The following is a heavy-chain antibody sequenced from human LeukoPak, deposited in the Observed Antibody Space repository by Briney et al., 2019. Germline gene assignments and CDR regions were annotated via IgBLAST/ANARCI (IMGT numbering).Heavy chain of an antibody. Sequence: SETLSLTCTVSGGSISGHYWTWVRQPPGEGLEWIGQIHYSGKADYNPSLRSRIAISVDTSKNQMSLKVTSVTAADTAVYYCARFGVDYDMDVWGQGTTVTVS. D-gene: IGHD3-16*01. CDR3: ARFGVDYDMDV. CDR2: IHYSGKA. CDR1: GGSISGHY. V-gene: IGHV4-59*11. J-gene: IGHJ6*02.